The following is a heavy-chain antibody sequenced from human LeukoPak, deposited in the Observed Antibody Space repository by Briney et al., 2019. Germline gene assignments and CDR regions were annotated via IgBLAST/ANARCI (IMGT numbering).Heavy chain of an antibody. J-gene: IGHJ6*03. CDR3: ARGQGKQQLVFSDKYYYYMDV. CDR2: INHSGST. V-gene: IGHV4-34*01. Sequence: PSETLSLTCAVYGGSFSGYYWSWIRQPPGKGLEWIGEINHSGSTNYNPSLKSRVTISVDTSKNQFSLKLSSVTAADTAVYYCARGQGKQQLVFSDKYYYYMDVWGKGTTVTISS. CDR1: GGSFSGYY. D-gene: IGHD6-13*01.